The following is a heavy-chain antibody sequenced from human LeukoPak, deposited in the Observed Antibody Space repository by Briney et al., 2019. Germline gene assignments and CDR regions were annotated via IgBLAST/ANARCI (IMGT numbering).Heavy chain of an antibody. J-gene: IGHJ5*02. CDR1: GGSISSYY. D-gene: IGHD5-18*01. CDR3: ASVERSMGYKGHRWFDP. V-gene: IGHV4-59*01. Sequence: PSETLSLTCTVPGGSISSYYWSWIRQPPGKGLEWIGYIYYSGSTNYNPSLKSRVTISVDTSKNQFSLKRSSVTAADTAVYYCASVERSMGYKGHRWFDPWGQGTLVTVSS. CDR2: IYYSGST.